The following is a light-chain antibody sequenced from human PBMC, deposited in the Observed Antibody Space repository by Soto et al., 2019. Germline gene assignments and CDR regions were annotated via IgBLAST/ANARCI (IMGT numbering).Light chain of an antibody. CDR2: GAY. CDR1: ESVSSSY. CDR3: QQYGSSPPWT. V-gene: IGKV3-20*01. J-gene: IGKJ1*01. Sequence: EIAWTQSPCTLSLSPGERATLSCRAGESVSSSYLAWYQQKPGQAPRLLIFGAYSRATGTPDRFSGSGSGTDFTLTISRLEPEDFAVYYCQQYGSSPPWTFGQGTKVDIK.